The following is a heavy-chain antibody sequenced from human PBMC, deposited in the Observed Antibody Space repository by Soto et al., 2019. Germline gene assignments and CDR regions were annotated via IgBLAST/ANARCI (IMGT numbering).Heavy chain of an antibody. V-gene: IGHV3-33*01. CDR2: IWYAGSNK. Sequence: GGSLRLSCAASGFTFSSYGMHWVRQAPGKGLEWVAVIWYAGSNKYYADSVKGRFTISRDTSKNTLYLQMNSLRAEDTAVYYCATQAATGARFGMHVWRHGTTVTV. J-gene: IGHJ6*02. CDR1: GFTFSSYG. D-gene: IGHD6-25*01. CDR3: ATQAATGARFGMHV.